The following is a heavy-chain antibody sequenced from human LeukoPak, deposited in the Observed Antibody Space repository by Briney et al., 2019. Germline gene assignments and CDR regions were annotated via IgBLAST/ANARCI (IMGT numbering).Heavy chain of an antibody. V-gene: IGHV3-23*01. CDR3: AKVDTMIVIEDTYFDY. Sequence: GRSLRLSCAASGFTFSSYGMHWVRQAPGKGLEWVSAISGSGGSTYYADSVKGRFTISRDNSKNTLYLQMNSLRAEDTAVYYCAKVDTMIVIEDTYFDYWGQGTLVTVSS. CDR1: GFTFSSYG. D-gene: IGHD3-22*01. J-gene: IGHJ4*02. CDR2: ISGSGGST.